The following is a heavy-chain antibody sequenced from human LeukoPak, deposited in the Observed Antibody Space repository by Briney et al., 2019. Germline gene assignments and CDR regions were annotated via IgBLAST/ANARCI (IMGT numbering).Heavy chain of an antibody. D-gene: IGHD4-17*01. Sequence: LRLSCAASGFTFSNAWMSWVRQAPGKGLEWIGEINHSGSTNYNPSLKSRVTISVDTSKNQFSLKLSSVTAADTAVYYCARDGVTTLSQAFDYWGQGTLVTVSS. V-gene: IGHV4-34*09. CDR3: ARDGVTTLSQAFDY. CDR2: INHSGST. CDR1: GFTFSNAW. J-gene: IGHJ4*02.